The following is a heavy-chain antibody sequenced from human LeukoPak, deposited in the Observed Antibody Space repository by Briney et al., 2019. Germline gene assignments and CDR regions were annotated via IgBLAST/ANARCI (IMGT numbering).Heavy chain of an antibody. D-gene: IGHD6-13*01. CDR3: ARQGSIAAAANWLDP. CDR1: GGSISSYY. J-gene: IGHJ5*02. CDR2: IYYSGST. Sequence: SETLSLTCTVSGGSISSYYWSWIRQPPGKGLEWIGYIYYSGSTNYNPSLKSRVTISVDTSKNQFSLKLSSVTAADTAVYYCARQGSIAAAANWLDPWGQGTLVTVSS. V-gene: IGHV4-59*08.